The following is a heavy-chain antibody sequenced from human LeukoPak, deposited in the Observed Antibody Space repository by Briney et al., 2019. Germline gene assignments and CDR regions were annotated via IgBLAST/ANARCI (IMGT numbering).Heavy chain of an antibody. Sequence: GGSLRLSCAASGFTFSNYAMNWVRQAPGKGLEFVSGISGSGGGTYYADSVKGRFTISRDNSKNTLYLHMNSLRAEDTAVYYCAKDPGYSSSWYVDFDYWGQGTLVTVSS. CDR3: AKDPGYSSSWYVDFDY. CDR2: ISGSGGGT. CDR1: GFTFSNYA. V-gene: IGHV3-23*01. J-gene: IGHJ4*02. D-gene: IGHD6-13*01.